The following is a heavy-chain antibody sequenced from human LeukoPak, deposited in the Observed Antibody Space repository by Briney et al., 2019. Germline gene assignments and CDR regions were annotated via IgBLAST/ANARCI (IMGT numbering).Heavy chain of an antibody. CDR2: ISGSGGSS. CDR3: ARGQWLVTSPFDF. D-gene: IGHD6-19*01. CDR1: GFTFSSYG. V-gene: IGHV3-23*01. Sequence: GVSLRPSCAASGFTFSSYGMHWVRQAPGKGLEWVSSISGSGGSSYYADSVKDRFTISRDTSKNTLYLQMSSLRAEDTALYYCARGQWLVTSPFDFWGQGTLVTVSS. J-gene: IGHJ4*02.